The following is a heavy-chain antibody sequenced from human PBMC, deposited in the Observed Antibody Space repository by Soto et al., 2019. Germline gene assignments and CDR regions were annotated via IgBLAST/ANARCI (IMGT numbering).Heavy chain of an antibody. J-gene: IGHJ3*02. D-gene: IGHD1-1*01. V-gene: IGHV6-1*01. Sequence: PSQTLSLTCAISGDSVSSNSAAWNWIGQSPSRGLEWLGRTYYRSKWYSDYAVSVKSRVTIYPDTSKNQFSLQLNSVTPEDTAVYYCARDWVVVGTTILRTDAFDIWGQGTMVTVSS. CDR2: TYYRSKWYS. CDR1: GDSVSSNSAA. CDR3: ARDWVVVGTTILRTDAFDI.